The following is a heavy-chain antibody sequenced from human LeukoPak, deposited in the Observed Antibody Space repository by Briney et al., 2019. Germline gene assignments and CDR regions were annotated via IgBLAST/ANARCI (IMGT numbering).Heavy chain of an antibody. CDR2: IRYDGSNK. CDR1: GFTLRSYG. Sequence: PGGSLRLSCAASGFTLRSYGMHWVRQAPGKGLEWVAFIRYDGSNKYYVDSMKGRFTISRDNSKNTLYLQMNSLRAEDTAVYYCARAEGYYGSGHYYYYYMDVWGKGTTVTVSS. J-gene: IGHJ6*03. CDR3: ARAEGYYGSGHYYYYYMDV. V-gene: IGHV3-30*02. D-gene: IGHD3-10*01.